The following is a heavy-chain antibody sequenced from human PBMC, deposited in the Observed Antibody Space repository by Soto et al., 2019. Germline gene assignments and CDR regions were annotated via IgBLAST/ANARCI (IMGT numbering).Heavy chain of an antibody. CDR2: ISSSDTYA. Sequence: QVQLVESGGGLVKPGGSLRLSCVASGFTFSDYYMTWIRQAPGKGLEVISYISSSDTYAFYADSVKGRFTISRDNANRSLYLKMSSLKDDDAAVYYCARSMIRGAHFDYWGQGTLVTVSS. V-gene: IGHV3-11*05. J-gene: IGHJ4*02. D-gene: IGHD1-26*01. CDR3: ARSMIRGAHFDY. CDR1: GFTFSDYY.